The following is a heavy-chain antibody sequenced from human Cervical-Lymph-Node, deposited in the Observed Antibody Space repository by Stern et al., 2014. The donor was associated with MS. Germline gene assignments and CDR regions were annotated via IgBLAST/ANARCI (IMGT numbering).Heavy chain of an antibody. D-gene: IGHD1-26*01. V-gene: IGHV3-30*04. J-gene: IGHJ4*02. CDR2: ISYDGRDK. Sequence: VQLAESGGGVVQPGRALRLTCAASGFVFRRYALHWGRQAPGKGLGWVALISYDGRDKYYTDSVKGRFTVSRDNSNNTVDLEMNSLRLEDTAVYYCAKGGSGSYLDWGQGSLVTVSS. CDR3: AKGGSGSYLD. CDR1: GFVFRRYA.